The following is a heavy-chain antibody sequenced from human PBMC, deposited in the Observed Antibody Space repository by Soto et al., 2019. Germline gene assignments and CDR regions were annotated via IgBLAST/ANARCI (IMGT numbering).Heavy chain of an antibody. CDR2: IYYSGST. CDR1: GGSISSYY. J-gene: IGHJ5*02. CDR3: ARVLFGSNCWFDP. Sequence: SETLSLTCTVSGGSISSYYWSWIRQPPGKGLEWIGYIYYSGSTNYNPSLKSRVTISVDTSKNQFSLKLSSVTAADTAVYYCARVLFGSNCWFDPWGQGTLVTVSS. V-gene: IGHV4-59*01. D-gene: IGHD3-16*01.